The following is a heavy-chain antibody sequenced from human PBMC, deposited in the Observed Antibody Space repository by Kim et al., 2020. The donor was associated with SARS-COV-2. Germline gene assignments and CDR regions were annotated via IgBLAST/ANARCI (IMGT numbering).Heavy chain of an antibody. CDR3: ARSRAGGVGDAFDI. V-gene: IGHV4-39*07. D-gene: IGHD3-16*01. Sequence: NPSLKMRVTISVTTSKNQFSRKLSSVTAADTAVYYCARSRAGGVGDAFDIWGQGTMVTVSS. J-gene: IGHJ3*02.